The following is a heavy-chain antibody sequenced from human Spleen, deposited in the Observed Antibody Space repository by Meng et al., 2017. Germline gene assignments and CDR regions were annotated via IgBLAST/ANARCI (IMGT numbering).Heavy chain of an antibody. CDR1: GFTVSNNY. J-gene: IGHJ1*01. D-gene: IGHD6-13*01. CDR2: INWNGGST. CDR3: ARSSSWLEYFQH. Sequence: GGSLRLSCAASGFTVSNNYMSWVRQAPGKGLEWVSGINWNGGSTGYADSVKGRFTISRDNAKNSLYLQMNSLRAEDTALYYCARSSSWLEYFQHWGQGTLVTVSS. V-gene: IGHV3-20*04.